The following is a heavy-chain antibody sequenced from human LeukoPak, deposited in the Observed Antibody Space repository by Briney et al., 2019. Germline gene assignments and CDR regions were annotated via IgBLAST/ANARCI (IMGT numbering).Heavy chain of an antibody. CDR2: IHYSGST. Sequence: SETLSLTCTVSGGSISSYYWSWIRQPPGKGLEWIGYIHYSGSTHYNPSLKSRVTISVDTSKNQFSLKLSSVTAADTAVYYCARGGRDGYRKFDYWGQGTLVTVSS. CDR1: GGSISSYY. J-gene: IGHJ4*02. D-gene: IGHD5-24*01. V-gene: IGHV4-59*12. CDR3: ARGGRDGYRKFDY.